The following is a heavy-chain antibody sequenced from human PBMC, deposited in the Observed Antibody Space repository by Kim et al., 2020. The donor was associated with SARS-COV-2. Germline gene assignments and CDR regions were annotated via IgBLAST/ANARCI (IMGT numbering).Heavy chain of an antibody. J-gene: IGHJ4*02. Sequence: GGSLRLSCTASGFTFSTYAMNWVRQAPGKGLEWVSVIGGGVGSLYYADSVKGRFTISRANSKNTLYLQMNSLRAEDTAVYYCAKGSWYYDATSPIDHWGQGTLVTVSS. CDR3: AKGSWYYDATSPIDH. CDR1: GFTFSTYA. CDR2: IGGGVGSL. V-gene: IGHV3-23*01. D-gene: IGHD3-22*01.